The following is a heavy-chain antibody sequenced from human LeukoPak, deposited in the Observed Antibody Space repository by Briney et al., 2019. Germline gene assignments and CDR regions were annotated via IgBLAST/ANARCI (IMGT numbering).Heavy chain of an antibody. CDR1: GYTFTGYY. CDR2: INPNSGGT. CDR3: AREHVDTSFDY. Sequence: ASVKVSCKSSGYTFTGYYMRWVRQAPGQGLEWMGWINPNSGGTNYAQKFQGRVTMTRDTSISTAYMELSRLRSDDTAVYYCAREHVDTSFDYWGQGTLVTVSS. V-gene: IGHV1-2*02. D-gene: IGHD5-18*01. J-gene: IGHJ4*02.